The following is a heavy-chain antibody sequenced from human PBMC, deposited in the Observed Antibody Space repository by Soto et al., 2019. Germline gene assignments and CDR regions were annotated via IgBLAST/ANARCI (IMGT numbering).Heavy chain of an antibody. CDR1: GFSFSSSD. CDR2: INYSGRYM. CDR3: ARKSSSDSTGYDYFDY. D-gene: IGHD3-22*01. J-gene: IGHJ4*02. V-gene: IGHV3-21*06. Sequence: EVQLVESGGGLVEPGGSLRLSCATSGFSFSSSDMTWVRQAPGKGLEHVSSINYSGRYMFYAGSLRGRFTVSRDNAKNSLYLQMNSLRAEDTAVYYCARKSSSDSTGYDYFDYWGQGTLVTVSS.